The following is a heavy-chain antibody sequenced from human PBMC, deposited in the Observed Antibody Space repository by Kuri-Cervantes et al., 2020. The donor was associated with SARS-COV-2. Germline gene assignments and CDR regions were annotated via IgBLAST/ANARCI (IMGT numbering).Heavy chain of an antibody. D-gene: IGHD3-10*01. CDR1: GFTFSSYS. Sequence: GGSLRLSCAASGFTFSSYSMNWVRQAPGKGLEWVANIKQDGSEKYYVDSVKGRFTISRDNAKNSLYLQMNSLRAEDTAVYYCARDKDSMGFGELFDYWGQGTLVTVSS. J-gene: IGHJ4*02. CDR2: IKQDGSEK. CDR3: ARDKDSMGFGELFDY. V-gene: IGHV3-7*01.